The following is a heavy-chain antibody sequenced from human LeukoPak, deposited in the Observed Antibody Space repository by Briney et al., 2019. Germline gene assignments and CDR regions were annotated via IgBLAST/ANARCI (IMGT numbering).Heavy chain of an antibody. V-gene: IGHV3-23*01. CDR2: ISGSGGST. Sequence: PGGSLRLSCAASGFTFSSYAMSWVRQAPGKGLEWVSAISGSGGSTYYADSVKGRFTISRDNSKNTLYLQMNSLRAEDTAVYYCAKGGLRQQLVWARIYYFDYWGRGTLVTVSS. J-gene: IGHJ4*02. D-gene: IGHD6-13*01. CDR1: GFTFSSYA. CDR3: AKGGLRQQLVWARIYYFDY.